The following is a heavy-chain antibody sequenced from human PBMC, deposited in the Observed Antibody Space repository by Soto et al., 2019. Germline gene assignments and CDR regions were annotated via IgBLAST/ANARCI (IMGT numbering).Heavy chain of an antibody. D-gene: IGHD3-22*01. CDR1: GGTFSTYA. CDR2: IIPIFGTE. CDR3: ARHYYDSSDYFG. Sequence: QVQLVQSGAEVKKPGSSVKVSCKASGGTFSTYAITWVRQAPGQGLEWMGGIIPIFGTENYPQKFQGRVTITADESTSTAYMELSSLRSEDTAVYYCARHYYDSSDYFGWGQGTLVTVSS. J-gene: IGHJ4*02. V-gene: IGHV1-69*01.